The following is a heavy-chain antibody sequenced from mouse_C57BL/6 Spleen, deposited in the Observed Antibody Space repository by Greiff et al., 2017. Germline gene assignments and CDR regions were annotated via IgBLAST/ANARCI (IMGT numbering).Heavy chain of an antibody. D-gene: IGHD2-4*01. J-gene: IGHJ3*01. CDR2: INPNNGGT. V-gene: IGHV1-26*01. CDR3: ARVPYDYDGWFAY. Sequence: EVQLQQSGPELVKPGASVKISCKASGYTFTDYYMNWVKQSNGKSLEWIGDINPNNGGTSYNQKFKGKATLTVDKSSSTAYMELRSLTSEDSAVYDCARVPYDYDGWFAYWGQGTLVTVSA. CDR1: GYTFTDYY.